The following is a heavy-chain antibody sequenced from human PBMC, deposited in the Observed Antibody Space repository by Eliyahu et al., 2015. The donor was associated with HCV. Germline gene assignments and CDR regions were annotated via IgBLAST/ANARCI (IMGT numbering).Heavy chain of an antibody. Sequence: QLQLQESGPGLVKPSETLSLTCSVSGGSVSITSHFWGWIRQPPGKGLEWIGNIYYSGNTYYNSSLMSRLTISVDTSRNQFSLRLASVTAADTAVYYCARHRRGHQPTPDFWGQGILVTVSS. CDR2: IYYSGNT. CDR3: ARHRRGHQPTPDF. V-gene: IGHV4-39*01. CDR1: GGSVSITSHF. J-gene: IGHJ4*02. D-gene: IGHD2-2*01.